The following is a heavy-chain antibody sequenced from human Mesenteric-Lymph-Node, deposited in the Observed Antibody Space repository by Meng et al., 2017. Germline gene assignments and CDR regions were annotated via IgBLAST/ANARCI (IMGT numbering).Heavy chain of an antibody. J-gene: IGHJ3*02. CDR2: IYAAGTT. CDR1: GFTVSNKY. CDR3: AGEAVADTAFDI. V-gene: IGHV3-53*01. D-gene: IGHD6-19*01. Sequence: GESLKISCVASGFTVSNKYMTWVRQAPGKGLEWVSVIYAAGTTYYADSVKGRFTISRDNPKNTVYLQLNSLTAEDTAVYYCAGEAVADTAFDIWGQGTMVTVSS.